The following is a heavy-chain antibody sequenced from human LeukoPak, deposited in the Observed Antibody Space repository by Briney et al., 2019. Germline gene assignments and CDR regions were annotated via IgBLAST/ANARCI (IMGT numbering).Heavy chain of an antibody. CDR2: ISYDGSNK. CDR1: GFTFSSYA. CDR3: ARDSEGSSWYSYYYGTDV. J-gene: IGHJ6*02. Sequence: GGSLRLSCAASGFTFSSYAMHWVRQAPGKGLEWVAVISYDGSNKYYADSVKGRFTISRDNSKNTLYLQMNSLRAEDTAVYYCARDSEGSSWYSYYYGTDVWGQGTTVTVSS. D-gene: IGHD6-13*01. V-gene: IGHV3-30*04.